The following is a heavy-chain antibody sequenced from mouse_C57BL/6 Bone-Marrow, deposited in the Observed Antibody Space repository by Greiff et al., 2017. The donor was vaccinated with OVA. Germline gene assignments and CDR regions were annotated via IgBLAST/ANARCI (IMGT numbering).Heavy chain of an antibody. CDR2: ISSGGDYI. Sequence: EVKVVESGEGLVKPGGSLKLSCAASGFTFSSYAMSWVRQTPEKRLEWVAYISSGGDYIYYAHTVKGRFTISRDNARNTLYLQMSSLKSEDTAMYYCTRLLDAMDYWGQGTSVTVSS. D-gene: IGHD2-1*01. CDR1: GFTFSSYA. J-gene: IGHJ4*01. V-gene: IGHV5-9-1*02. CDR3: TRLLDAMDY.